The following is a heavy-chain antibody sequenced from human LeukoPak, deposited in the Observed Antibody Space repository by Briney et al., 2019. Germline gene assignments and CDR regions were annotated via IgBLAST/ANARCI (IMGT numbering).Heavy chain of an antibody. CDR3: ARVPSRNGGAFDI. Sequence: SETLSLTCTVSGGSISSYYWSWIRQPAGKGLEWIGYIYYSGSTNYNPSLKSRVTISVDTSKNQFSLKLSSVTAADTAVYYCARVPSRNGGAFDIWGQGTMVTVSS. J-gene: IGHJ3*02. CDR1: GGSISSYY. D-gene: IGHD1-1*01. CDR2: IYYSGST. V-gene: IGHV4-59*01.